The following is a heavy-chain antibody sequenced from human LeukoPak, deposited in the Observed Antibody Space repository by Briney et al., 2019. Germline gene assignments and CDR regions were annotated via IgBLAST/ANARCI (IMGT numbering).Heavy chain of an antibody. J-gene: IGHJ4*02. CDR1: GYTFTSYY. Sequence: GASVKVSCKASGYTFTSYYMHWVRQAPGQGLEWMGVINPSGGSTTYAQKFQGRVSMTRDTSTSTVYMELSSLRSEDTAVYYCARVIALGYFDYWGQGTLVTVSS. CDR3: ARVIALGYFDY. V-gene: IGHV1-46*01. CDR2: INPSGGST.